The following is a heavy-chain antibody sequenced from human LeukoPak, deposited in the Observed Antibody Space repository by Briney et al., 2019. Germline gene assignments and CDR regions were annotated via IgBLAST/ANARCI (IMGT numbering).Heavy chain of an antibody. CDR2: IYHSGST. Sequence: PSETLSLTCAVSGYSISSGYYWGWIRQPPGKGLEWIGSIYHSGSTYYNPSLKSRVTMSVDTSKNQLSLNLGPVTAADTAVYYCARAAGAAGGQYFDYWGQGTLVTVSS. J-gene: IGHJ4*02. D-gene: IGHD6-13*01. CDR1: GYSISSGYY. CDR3: ARAAGAAGGQYFDY. V-gene: IGHV4-38-2*01.